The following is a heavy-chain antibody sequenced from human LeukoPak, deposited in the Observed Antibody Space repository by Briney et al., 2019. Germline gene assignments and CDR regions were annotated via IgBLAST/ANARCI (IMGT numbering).Heavy chain of an antibody. Sequence: ASVKVSCKGSGYTFTSYGITWLRQAPGQGPEWMGWISPNNGKTDSAQNFQGRVSMTTDTSTSTAYMELGRLRSDDTAVYYCARVVRGDCHTGTCFSWFDPWGQGTLVTVSS. V-gene: IGHV1-18*01. D-gene: IGHD3-10*02. CDR2: ISPNNGKT. J-gene: IGHJ5*02. CDR1: GYTFTSYG. CDR3: ARVVRGDCHTGTCFSWFDP.